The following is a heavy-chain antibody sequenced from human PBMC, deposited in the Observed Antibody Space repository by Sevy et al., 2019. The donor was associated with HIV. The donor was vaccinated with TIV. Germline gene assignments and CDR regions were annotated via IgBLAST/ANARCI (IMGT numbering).Heavy chain of an antibody. J-gene: IGHJ4*02. V-gene: IGHV3-33*01. Sequence: GGSLRLSCAASGLTPSTYGIHWVRQAPGKGLEWVAVIGHDGNNKVYADSVKGRFTISRDDSKNTVFLQMDSLGAEDTAVYYCARDPRIYGDYLLAYFDYWGQGTLVTVSS. D-gene: IGHD4-17*01. CDR3: ARDPRIYGDYLLAYFDY. CDR1: GLTPSTYG. CDR2: IGHDGNNK.